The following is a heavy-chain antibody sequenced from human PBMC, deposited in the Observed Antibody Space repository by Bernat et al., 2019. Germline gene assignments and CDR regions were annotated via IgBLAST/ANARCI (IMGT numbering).Heavy chain of an antibody. D-gene: IGHD3-22*01. CDR3: ARGGTYYYDSSGYYTPYFDY. CDR1: GGSISSYY. CDR2: IYYSGST. Sequence: QVQLQESGPGLVKPSETLSLTCTVSGGSISSYYWSWIRQPPGKGLEWIGYIYYSGSTNYNPSLKSRVTISVDASKNQFSLKLSSVTAADTAVYYCARGGTYYYDSSGYYTPYFDYWGQGTLVTVSS. V-gene: IGHV4-59*01. J-gene: IGHJ4*02.